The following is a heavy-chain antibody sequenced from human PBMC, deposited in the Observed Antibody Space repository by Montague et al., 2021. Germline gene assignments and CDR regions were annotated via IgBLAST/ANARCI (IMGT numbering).Heavy chain of an antibody. J-gene: IGHJ6*02. Sequence: SETLSLTCTVSGASVSSDSYYWSWIRQPPGKGLEWIGNIFYTGSTNYNPSLKSRVTISVDTSKNQVSLRLSSVTAADTAVYYCTRESNENSHGIGMHYYYGRDFWGQGTTVTVSS. D-gene: IGHD2/OR15-2a*01. CDR2: IFYTGST. V-gene: IGHV4-61*01. CDR1: GASVSSDSYY. CDR3: TRESNENSHGIGMHYYYGRDF.